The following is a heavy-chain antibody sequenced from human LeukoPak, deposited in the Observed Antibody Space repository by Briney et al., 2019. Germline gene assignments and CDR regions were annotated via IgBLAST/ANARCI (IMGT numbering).Heavy chain of an antibody. V-gene: IGHV1-46*01. Sequence: ASVKVSCKASGYNFISYYMHWVRQAPGQGLEWMGLINPSGGSTSYAQKFQDRVTMTRDTSTSTVYMELSSLKSDDTAVYYCAREDVVLVDAVRYFYYGMDVWGQGTTVTVSS. CDR2: INPSGGST. CDR3: AREDVVLVDAVRYFYYGMDV. CDR1: GYNFISYY. D-gene: IGHD1-26*01. J-gene: IGHJ6*02.